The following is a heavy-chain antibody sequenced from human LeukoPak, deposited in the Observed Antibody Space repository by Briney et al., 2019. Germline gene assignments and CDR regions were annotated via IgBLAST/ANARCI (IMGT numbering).Heavy chain of an antibody. CDR2: ISSSSSYI. J-gene: IGHJ4*02. CDR1: GFTFSRYS. Sequence: GGALRLSCAASGFTFSRYSMNWVRQAPGKGLGWVSSISSSSSYIYYADSGKGRFTISRDNAKNSLYLQMTSLRAEDTAVYYCARDNSGSYFDYWGQGTLVTVSS. D-gene: IGHD1-26*01. V-gene: IGHV3-21*01. CDR3: ARDNSGSYFDY.